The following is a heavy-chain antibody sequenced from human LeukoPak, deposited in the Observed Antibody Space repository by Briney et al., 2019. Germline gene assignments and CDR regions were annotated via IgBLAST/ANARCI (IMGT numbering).Heavy chain of an antibody. Sequence: GSSVKVSCKASGGTFSSYAISWVRQAPGQGLEWMGGIIPIFGTANCAQKFQGRVTITADESTSTAYMELSSLRSEDTAVYYCASSPYYDFWSGIPGYFDYWGQGTLVTVSS. V-gene: IGHV1-69*01. CDR2: IIPIFGTA. D-gene: IGHD3-3*01. CDR1: GGTFSSYA. CDR3: ASSPYYDFWSGIPGYFDY. J-gene: IGHJ4*02.